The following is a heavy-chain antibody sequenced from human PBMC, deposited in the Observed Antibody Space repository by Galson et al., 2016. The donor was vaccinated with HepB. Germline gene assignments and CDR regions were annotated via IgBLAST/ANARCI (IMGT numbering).Heavy chain of an antibody. D-gene: IGHD3-10*01. CDR1: GFTFSSYA. J-gene: IGHJ4*02. CDR2: ISYDGSNT. CDR3: ARDSSMVRGGFLYYFDY. V-gene: IGHV3-30*09. Sequence: SLRLSCAASGFTFSSYAMHWVRQGPGKGLEWVAVISYDGSNTYYADSVKGRFALARDNSKNTLYLQMNSLRAEDTAGYYCARDSSMVRGGFLYYFDYWGQGTLLTVSS.